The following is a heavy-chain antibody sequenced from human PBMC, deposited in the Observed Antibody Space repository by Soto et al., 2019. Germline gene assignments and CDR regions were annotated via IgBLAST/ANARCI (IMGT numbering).Heavy chain of an antibody. D-gene: IGHD1-20*01. V-gene: IGHV4-59*01. Sequence: SETLSLTCTVSGGSISPYYWGWIRQPPGKGLEWIGYIYYSGTTNYHSSFKSRVTLSVDTSKNQISLKLRSVTAADTAVYYCARSYNTTWTSWGPWGQGTLVTVSS. CDR2: IYYSGTT. J-gene: IGHJ5*02. CDR3: ARSYNTTWTSWGP. CDR1: GGSISPYY.